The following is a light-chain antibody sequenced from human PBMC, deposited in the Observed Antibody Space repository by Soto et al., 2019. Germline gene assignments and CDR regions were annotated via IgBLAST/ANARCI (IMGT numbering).Light chain of an antibody. CDR3: EQDRRYPWT. Sequence: DIQITKSHSPLSASVGDRATIICRASQRINIWLAWYQQKPGKAPKLLIYAASSLESGVPSRFSGSGSGTEFTLTISSLQPDDFATYYCEQDRRYPWTFGQGTKVDI. V-gene: IGKV1-5*02. CDR2: AAS. J-gene: IGKJ1*01. CDR1: QRINIW.